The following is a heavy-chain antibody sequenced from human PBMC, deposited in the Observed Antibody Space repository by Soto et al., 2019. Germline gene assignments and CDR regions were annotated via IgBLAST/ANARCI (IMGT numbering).Heavy chain of an antibody. CDR3: ARQNQPQAGDYYYYGMDV. J-gene: IGHJ6*02. Sequence: HVHLAESGGGVVQPGRSLRLSCVASEFTFSTFAVHWVRQAPGKGLEWVAVISKDGSNIYYADSVKGRFTISRDNSKKTLYLQMRGLRAEDTAVYYCARQNQPQAGDYYYYGMDVWGQGTTVTVSS. CDR2: ISKDGSNI. CDR1: EFTFSTFA. D-gene: IGHD2-2*01. V-gene: IGHV3-30-3*01.